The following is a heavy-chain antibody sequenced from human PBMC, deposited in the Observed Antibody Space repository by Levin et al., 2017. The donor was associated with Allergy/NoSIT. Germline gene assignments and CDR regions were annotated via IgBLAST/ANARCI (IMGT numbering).Heavy chain of an antibody. CDR2: INPADFET. V-gene: IGHV5-51*01. CDR1: GYTFTNNR. Sequence: GESLKISCRGSGYTFTNNRIDWVRQMPGRGLEWLGFINPADFETKYSPSFQGQVTISVDRSISTAFLQWSSLKASDTAIYYCARHGDGFTYWGQGTLLTVSS. D-gene: IGHD5-24*01. CDR3: ARHGDGFTY. J-gene: IGHJ4*02.